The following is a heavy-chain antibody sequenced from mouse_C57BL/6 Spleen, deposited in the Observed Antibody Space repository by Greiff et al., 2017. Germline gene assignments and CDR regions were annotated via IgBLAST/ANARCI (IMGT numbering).Heavy chain of an antibody. CDR2: IDPETGGT. Sequence: VQLQQSGAELVRPGASVTLSCKASGYTFTDYEMHWVKQTPVHGLEWIGAIDPETGGTAYNQKFKGKAILTADKSSSTAYMELRSLTSEDSAVYYCTRGDYDYDGTSFAYWGQGTLVTVSA. CDR3: TRGDYDYDGTSFAY. J-gene: IGHJ3*01. D-gene: IGHD2-4*01. CDR1: GYTFTDYE. V-gene: IGHV1-15*01.